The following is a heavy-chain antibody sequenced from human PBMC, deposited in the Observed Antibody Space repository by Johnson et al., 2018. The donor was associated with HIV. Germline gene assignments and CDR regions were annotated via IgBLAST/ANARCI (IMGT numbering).Heavy chain of an antibody. CDR2: ILRGGAT. J-gene: IGHJ3*02. CDR3: ARGMARIAFDI. CDR1: GFPFSNNS. D-gene: IGHD5-24*01. Sequence: VQLVESGGGLVQPGGSLRLSCAASGFPFSNNSMNWVRQAPGKGLEWVSVILRGGATNSAASLKGRFPISRDNSKNTLYLQMNSLRAEDTAVYYCARGMARIAFDIWGQGTMVTVSS. V-gene: IGHV3-66*02.